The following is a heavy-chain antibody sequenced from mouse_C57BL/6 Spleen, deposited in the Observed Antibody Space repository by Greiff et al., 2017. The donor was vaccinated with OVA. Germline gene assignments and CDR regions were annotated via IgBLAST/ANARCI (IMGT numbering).Heavy chain of an antibody. CDR2: INPNNGGT. CDR1: GYTFTDYY. V-gene: IGHV1-26*01. J-gene: IGHJ4*01. CDR3: GGGSSYYAMDY. D-gene: IGHD1-1*01. Sequence: EVQLQQSGPELVKPGASVKISCKASGYTFTDYYMNWVKQSHGKSLEWIGDINPNNGGTSYNQKFKGKATLTVDKSSSTAYMELRSLTSEDSAVYYCGGGSSYYAMDYWGQGTSVTVSS.